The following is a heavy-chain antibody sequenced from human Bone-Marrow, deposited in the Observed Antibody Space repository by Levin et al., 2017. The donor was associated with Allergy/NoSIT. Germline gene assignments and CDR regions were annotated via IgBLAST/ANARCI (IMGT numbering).Heavy chain of an antibody. CDR1: GFTFSNYW. CDR2: INKDGSAK. V-gene: IGHV3-7*01. CDR3: ARDRGGDTFDM. D-gene: IGHD3-16*01. J-gene: IGHJ3*02. Sequence: GGSLRLSCAVSGFTFSNYWMRWVRQAPGKGLEWVANINKDGSAKYYVGSVRGRFTISRDNAKNSLYLQMNSLSAEDTAVYYCARDRGGDTFDMWGRGTMVTVSS.